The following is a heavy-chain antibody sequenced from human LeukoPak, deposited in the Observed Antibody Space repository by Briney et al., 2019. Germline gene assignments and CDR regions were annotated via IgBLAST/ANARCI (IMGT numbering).Heavy chain of an antibody. V-gene: IGHV3-49*04. CDR2: IRSEPYGGTA. D-gene: IGHD3-10*02. CDR1: GFTFGDYA. Sequence: PGRSLRLSCTTSGFTFGDYAINWVRQAPAKGLEWVAFIRSEPYGGTADYAASVKGRFTISRDVSKSIAYLQMNSLKTEDSAVYYCTRGGLVEGTVPGYFDNWGQGTLVTVSS. J-gene: IGHJ4*02. CDR3: TRGGLVEGTVPGYFDN.